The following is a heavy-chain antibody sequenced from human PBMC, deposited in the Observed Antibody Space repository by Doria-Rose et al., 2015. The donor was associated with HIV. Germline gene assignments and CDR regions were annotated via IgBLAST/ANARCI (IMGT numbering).Heavy chain of an antibody. CDR1: GYSYTGYW. CDR2: ISPSDSGT. D-gene: IGHD3-22*01. J-gene: IGHJ1*01. CDR3: ARKIGYYDRGAGAAFQF. Sequence: VQLVQSGAEVKKPGESLKISCKSSGYSYTGYWIGWWRQMPGKGLERVGIISPSDSGTRYSPSFQGQVTMSVDRTISTAYLQWSSLKASDTAMYYCARKIGYYDRGAGAAFQFWGQGTLVTVSS. V-gene: IGHV5-51*01.